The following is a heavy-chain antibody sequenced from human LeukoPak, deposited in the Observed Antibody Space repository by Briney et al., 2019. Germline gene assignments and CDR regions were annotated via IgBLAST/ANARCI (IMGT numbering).Heavy chain of an antibody. CDR2: IYHSGST. CDR1: GGSISCSNW. V-gene: IGHV4-4*02. CDR3: ARDPTMVRGPSMDV. J-gene: IGHJ6*04. Sequence: SGTLSLTCAVSGGSISCSNWWSWVRQPPGKGLEWIGEIYHSGSTNYNPSLKSRVTISVDKSKNQFSLKLSSVTAADTAVYYCARDPTMVRGPSMDVWGKGTTVTVSS. D-gene: IGHD3-10*01.